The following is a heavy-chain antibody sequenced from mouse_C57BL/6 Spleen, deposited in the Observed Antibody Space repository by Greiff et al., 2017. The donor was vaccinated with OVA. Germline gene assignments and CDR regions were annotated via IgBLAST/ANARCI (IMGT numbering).Heavy chain of an antibody. J-gene: IGHJ2*01. D-gene: IGHD1-1*01. CDR2: ISYSGST. V-gene: IGHV3-8*01. Sequence: VQLKQSGPGLAKPSQTLSLTCSVTGYSITSDYWNWIRKFPGNKLEYMGYISYSGSTYYNPSLKSRISITRDTSKNQYYLQLNSVTTEDTATFYCARSNSYGSRYFDYWGQGTTPTVSS. CDR1: GYSITSDY. CDR3: ARSNSYGSRYFDY.